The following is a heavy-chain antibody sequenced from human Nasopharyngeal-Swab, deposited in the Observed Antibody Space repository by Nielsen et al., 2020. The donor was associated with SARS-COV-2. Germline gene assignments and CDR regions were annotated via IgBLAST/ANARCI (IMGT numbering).Heavy chain of an antibody. J-gene: IGHJ6*02. V-gene: IGHV4-59*01. CDR3: ARRYFDSLYGMDV. CDR2: MYYSGST. D-gene: IGHD3-9*01. Sequence: SETLSLTCTVSNGSISSYYWSWIRQPPGKGLEWIGYMYYSGSTKYNPSLKSRVTISVDRSKNQFSLRLSSVTAADTAVYYCARRYFDSLYGMDVWGQGTTVTVSS. CDR1: NGSISSYY.